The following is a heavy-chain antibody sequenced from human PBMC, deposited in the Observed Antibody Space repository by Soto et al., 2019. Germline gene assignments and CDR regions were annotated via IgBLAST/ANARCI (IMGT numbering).Heavy chain of an antibody. CDR2: MNPNTGHT. D-gene: IGHD2-8*01. J-gene: IGHJ5*02. Sequence: GASVKLSCKASGYTFTSYDINWVRHATGQGLEWMGWMNPNTGHTGYAQKFQGRVAMTRNTSISTAYMELNSLRSEDTAVYFCARARAVLEYCSSGTCPYSWFDPWGQGTLVTVSS. CDR1: GYTFTSYD. CDR3: ARARAVLEYCSSGTCPYSWFDP. V-gene: IGHV1-8*01.